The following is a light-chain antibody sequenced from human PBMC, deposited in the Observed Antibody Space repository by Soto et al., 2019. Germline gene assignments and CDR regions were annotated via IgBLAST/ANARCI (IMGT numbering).Light chain of an antibody. Sequence: DIQMTQSPSTLSGSVGDRVTITRRASQTISSWLAWYQQKPGRAPKLLIYKSSILESGVPSRFSGSGSGTEFTLTISSLQPDDFATYYCQQFNTSPWTFGQGTKVDI. J-gene: IGKJ1*01. CDR1: QTISSW. V-gene: IGKV1-5*03. CDR3: QQFNTSPWT. CDR2: KSS.